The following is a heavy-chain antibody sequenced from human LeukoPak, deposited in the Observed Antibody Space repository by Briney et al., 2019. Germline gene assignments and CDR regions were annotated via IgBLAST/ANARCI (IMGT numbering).Heavy chain of an antibody. Sequence: ASVKVSCKVSGYTIDELSIHWVRQAPGGGLEWMGGFDPEDKETIYAPKFQSRVTMTVDTSTDTMYMDLISLTSQDTAMYFCATGDCSGGVCSSDDAFDTWGQGTMLIVSS. V-gene: IGHV1-24*01. CDR1: GYTIDELS. CDR3: ATGDCSGGVCSSDDAFDT. CDR2: FDPEDKET. J-gene: IGHJ3*02. D-gene: IGHD2-8*02.